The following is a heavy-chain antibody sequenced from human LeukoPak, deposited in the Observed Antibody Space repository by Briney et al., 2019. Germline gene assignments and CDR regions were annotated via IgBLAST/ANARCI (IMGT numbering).Heavy chain of an antibody. Sequence: SVKVSCKASGGTFSSYAISWVRQAPGQGLEWMGGIIPIFGTANYAQKFQGRVTITTDESTSTACMELSSLRSEDTAVYYCELYGSGSYYSPSRDYWGQGTLVTVSS. CDR1: GGTFSSYA. CDR2: IIPIFGTA. J-gene: IGHJ4*02. CDR3: ELYGSGSYYSPSRDY. V-gene: IGHV1-69*05. D-gene: IGHD3-10*01.